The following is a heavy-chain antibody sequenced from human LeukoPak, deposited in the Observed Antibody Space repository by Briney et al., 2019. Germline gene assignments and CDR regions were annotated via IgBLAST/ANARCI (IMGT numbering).Heavy chain of an antibody. CDR3: ARRGGDRDY. V-gene: IGHV4-59*12. Sequence: SETLSLTCTVSGGSISSYYWSWIRQPPGKGLEWIGYIYYSGSTNYNPSLKSRVTISVDTSKNQFSLKLSSVTAADTAVYYCARRGGDRDYWGQGTLVTVSS. CDR1: GGSISSYY. J-gene: IGHJ4*02. D-gene: IGHD2-21*02. CDR2: IYYSGST.